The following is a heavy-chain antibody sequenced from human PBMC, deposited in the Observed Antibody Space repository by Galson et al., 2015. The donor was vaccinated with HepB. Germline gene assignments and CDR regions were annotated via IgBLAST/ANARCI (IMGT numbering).Heavy chain of an antibody. D-gene: IGHD2-15*01. V-gene: IGHV1-18*01. CDR3: ARDGRYCSGGSCYSGWFDP. Sequence: SVKVSCKAPGYTFTSYGISWVRQAPGQGLEWMGWISAYNGNTNYAQKLQGRVTMTTDTSTSTAYMELRSLRSDDTAVYYCARDGRYCSGGSCYSGWFDPWGQGTLVTVSS. CDR1: GYTFTSYG. J-gene: IGHJ5*02. CDR2: ISAYNGNT.